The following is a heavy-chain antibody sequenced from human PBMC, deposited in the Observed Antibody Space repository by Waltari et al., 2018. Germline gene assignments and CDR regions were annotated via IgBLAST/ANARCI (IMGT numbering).Heavy chain of an antibody. Sequence: EVQLVETGGGLIQPGGSLRLSGAASGFTVSSNYISWVRQAPGKALEWVSVIYGGGSTYYADSVKGRFTISRDNSKNTLYLQMNSLRAEDTAVYYCAREGGEWLRGGLDYWGQGTLVTVSS. J-gene: IGHJ4*02. CDR2: IYGGGST. D-gene: IGHD5-12*01. CDR3: AREGGEWLRGGLDY. CDR1: GFTVSSNY. V-gene: IGHV3-53*02.